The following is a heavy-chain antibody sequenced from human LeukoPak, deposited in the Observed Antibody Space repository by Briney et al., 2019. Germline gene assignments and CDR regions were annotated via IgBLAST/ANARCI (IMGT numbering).Heavy chain of an antibody. CDR2: IYYSGST. CDR3: ARDRGLGYCSGGSCFYAFDI. CDR1: GGSISSSSYY. D-gene: IGHD2-15*01. J-gene: IGHJ3*02. Sequence: SETLSLTCTVSGGSISSSSYYWGWIRQPPGKGLEWIGSIYYSGSTYYNPSLKSRVTISVDTSKNQFSLKLSSVTAADTAVYYCARDRGLGYCSGGSCFYAFDIWGQGTMVTVSS. V-gene: IGHV4-39*07.